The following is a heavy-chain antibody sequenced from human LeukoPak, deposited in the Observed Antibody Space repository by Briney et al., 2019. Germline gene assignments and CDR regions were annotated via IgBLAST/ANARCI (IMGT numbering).Heavy chain of an antibody. V-gene: IGHV4-31*03. CDR3: ARGLMVRGVMGPLRY. CDR1: GGSISSGGYY. D-gene: IGHD3-10*01. Sequence: SETLSLTCTVSGGSISSGGYYWSWIRQHPGKGLEWIGYIYYSGSTYYNPSLKSRVTISVDTSKNQFSLKLSSVTAADTAVYYCARGLMVRGVMGPLRYWGQGTLVTVSS. J-gene: IGHJ4*02. CDR2: IYYSGST.